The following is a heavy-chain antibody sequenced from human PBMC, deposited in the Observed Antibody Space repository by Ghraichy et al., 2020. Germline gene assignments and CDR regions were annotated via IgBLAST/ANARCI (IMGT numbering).Heavy chain of an antibody. D-gene: IGHD4-17*01. J-gene: IGHJ5*02. CDR1: GGSFSGYY. CDR3: ARHAPYTVTSSASVRSINWFDP. Sequence: SETLSLTCAVYGGSFSGYYWSWIRQPPGKGLEWIGEINHSGSTNYNPSLKSRVTISVDTSKNQFSLKLSSVTAADTAVYYCARHAPYTVTSSASVRSINWFDPWGQGTLVTVSS. V-gene: IGHV4-34*01. CDR2: INHSGST.